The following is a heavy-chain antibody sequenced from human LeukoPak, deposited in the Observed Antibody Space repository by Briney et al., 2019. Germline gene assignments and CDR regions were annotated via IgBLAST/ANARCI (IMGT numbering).Heavy chain of an antibody. D-gene: IGHD5-24*01. J-gene: IGHJ4*02. CDR3: ARGRGQEMATILTYYFDY. CDR1: GYTFTSYD. Sequence: GASVKVSCKASGYTFTSYDINWVRQATGQGLEWMGWMNPNSGNTGYAQKFQGRVTMTRNTSISTAYMELSSLRSEDTAVYYCARGRGQEMATILTYYFDYWGQGTLVTVSS. CDR2: MNPNSGNT. V-gene: IGHV1-8*01.